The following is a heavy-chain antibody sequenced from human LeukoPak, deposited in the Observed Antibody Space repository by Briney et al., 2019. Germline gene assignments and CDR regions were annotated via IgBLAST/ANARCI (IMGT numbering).Heavy chain of an antibody. D-gene: IGHD3-10*01. V-gene: IGHV1-3*01. CDR1: GFTFTDYA. Sequence: GASVKVSCKASGFTFTDYALQWVRQAPGQRLEWMGWINAGNGHTRYSQNFQGRVTITRDTSASTVYMELSSLRSEDTAVYYCARGLWFATLVGYYLDYWGQGTLVTVSS. CDR3: ARGLWFATLVGYYLDY. J-gene: IGHJ4*02. CDR2: INAGNGHT.